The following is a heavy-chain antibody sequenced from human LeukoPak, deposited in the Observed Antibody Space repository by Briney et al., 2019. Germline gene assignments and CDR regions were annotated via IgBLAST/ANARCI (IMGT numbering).Heavy chain of an antibody. V-gene: IGHV1-69*13. CDR3: ARESGGVLTHFDY. D-gene: IGHD2-8*01. CDR2: IIPIFGTA. Sequence: ASVKVSCKASGGTFISYAISWVRQAPGQGLEWMGGIIPIFGTANYAQKFQGRVTITADESTSTAYMELSSLRSEDTAVYYCARESGGVLTHFDYWGQGTLVTVSS. CDR1: GGTFISYA. J-gene: IGHJ4*02.